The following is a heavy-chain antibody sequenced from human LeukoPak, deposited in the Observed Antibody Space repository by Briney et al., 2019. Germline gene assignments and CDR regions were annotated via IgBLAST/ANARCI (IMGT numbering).Heavy chain of an antibody. J-gene: IGHJ6*02. V-gene: IGHV3-33*01. CDR1: GFTFNSYG. D-gene: IGHD5-12*01. Sequence: PGKSLRLSCAASGFTFNSYGMHWVRQAPGKGLERVAVIWYDGSNEYYADSVKGRFSISRDNSKNTLYLQMNSLRAEDTAVYYCARGSLWLRARDGMDVWGQGTTVTVSS. CDR3: ARGSLWLRARDGMDV. CDR2: IWYDGSNE.